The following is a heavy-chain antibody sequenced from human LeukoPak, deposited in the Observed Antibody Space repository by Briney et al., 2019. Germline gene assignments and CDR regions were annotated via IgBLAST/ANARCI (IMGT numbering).Heavy chain of an antibody. V-gene: IGHV5-51*01. D-gene: IGHD3-22*01. Sequence: GASLQISCQGSGSIFTSYWIGWVRQLPGKGLEWMGSIYPGDSDTRYSPSFQGQVTISADKSISTSYLQWSSLKASDTAMYYCARHPYYYDSSGYNYWGQGTLVTASS. CDR1: GSIFTSYW. CDR2: IYPGDSDT. CDR3: ARHPYYYDSSGYNY. J-gene: IGHJ4*02.